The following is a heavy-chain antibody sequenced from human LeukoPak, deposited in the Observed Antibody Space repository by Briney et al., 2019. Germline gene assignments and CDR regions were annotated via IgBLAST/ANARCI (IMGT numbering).Heavy chain of an antibody. CDR2: IIPIFGTA. Sequence: SVKVSCKASGGTFSSYAISWVRQAPGQGLEWMGGIIPIFGTANYAQKFQGRVTITADESTSTAYMELSSLRSEDTVVYYCARDLTPMPYSSPSNYFDYWGQGTLVTVSS. J-gene: IGHJ4*02. D-gene: IGHD6-19*01. CDR1: GGTFSSYA. CDR3: ARDLTPMPYSSPSNYFDY. V-gene: IGHV1-69*13.